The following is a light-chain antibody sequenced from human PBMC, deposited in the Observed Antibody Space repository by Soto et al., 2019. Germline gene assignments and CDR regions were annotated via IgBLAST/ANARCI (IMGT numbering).Light chain of an antibody. J-gene: IGKJ1*01. CDR1: QSILYSSNNKNY. V-gene: IGKV4-1*01. CDR3: HQYYGSPPRT. CDR2: WAS. Sequence: DIVMTQSPDSLAVSLDERATINCKSSQSILYSSNNKNYLAWYQQKPGQPPKLLISWASTRESGGPDRFSGSGSETDFTLTISSLQAEDVAVYYCHQYYGSPPRTFGQGTKVEIK.